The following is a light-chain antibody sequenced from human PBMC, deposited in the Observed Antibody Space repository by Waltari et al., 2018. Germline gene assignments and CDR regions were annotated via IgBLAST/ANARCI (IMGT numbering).Light chain of an antibody. J-gene: IGKJ1*01. V-gene: IGKV3-11*01. CDR2: DVS. CDR1: QTVSTY. CDR3: QHRSGWPPWT. Sequence: EIVLTQSPATLSLSPGERAILPCSASQTVSTYLAWYQHRPGQAPRLLIHDVSNRATGIPARFSGSGSGTDFTLTISSLEPEDFAVYYCQHRSGWPPWTFGQGTKVEVK.